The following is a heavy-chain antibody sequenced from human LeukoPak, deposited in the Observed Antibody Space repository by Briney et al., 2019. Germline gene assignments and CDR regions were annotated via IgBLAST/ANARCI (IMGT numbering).Heavy chain of an antibody. CDR1: GGSISSSSSY. D-gene: IGHD3-10*01. Sequence: SEILSLTCSVSGGSISSSSSYWGWIRQPPGKGLEWIGSIYYSGSSFDNPALKSRVTISVDTSKNQFSLKLSSVTAADTAVYYCARARGYYYYYMDVWGKGTTVTISS. CDR3: ARARGYYYYYMDV. J-gene: IGHJ6*03. V-gene: IGHV4-39*07. CDR2: IYYSGSS.